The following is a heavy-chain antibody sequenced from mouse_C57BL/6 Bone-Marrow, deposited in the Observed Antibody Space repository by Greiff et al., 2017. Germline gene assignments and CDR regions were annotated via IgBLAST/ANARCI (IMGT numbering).Heavy chain of an antibody. Sequence: QVQLQQSGPELVKPGASVKISCKASGYTFTDYYINWVQQRPGQGLVWFGWIFPGSGSTYYNEKFKGKATLTVDKSSSTAYMLLSSLTSEDSAVYFCGSKNAMDYWGQGTSGTVSS. D-gene: IGHD2-5*01. CDR2: IFPGSGST. CDR1: GYTFTDYY. J-gene: IGHJ4*01. V-gene: IGHV1-75*01. CDR3: GSKNAMDY.